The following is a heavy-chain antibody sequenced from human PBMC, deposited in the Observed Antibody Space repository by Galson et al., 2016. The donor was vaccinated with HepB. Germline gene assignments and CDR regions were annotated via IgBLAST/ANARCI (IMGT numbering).Heavy chain of an antibody. Sequence: SLRLSCAASGFRFSEHYMDWVRQAPGKGLEWVGRTRNKVKSYTTEYAASVKGRFTISRDDSKNSLYLQMNSLETEDTALYYCARPSGKYSGGFDIWGQGTMVTVSS. D-gene: IGHD2/OR15-2a*01. CDR3: ARPSGKYSGGFDI. CDR1: GFRFSEHY. V-gene: IGHV3-72*01. CDR2: TRNKVKSYTT. J-gene: IGHJ3*02.